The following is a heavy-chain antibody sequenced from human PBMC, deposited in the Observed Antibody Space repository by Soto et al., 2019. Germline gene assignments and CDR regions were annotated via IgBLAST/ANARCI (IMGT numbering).Heavy chain of an antibody. CDR1: GFPFSSYG. CDR3: ARGLYYDYVWGSQGAFDI. J-gene: IGHJ3*02. Sequence: VVSLRLSCAAAGFPFSSYGMHWVSTAPGKGLEWVAVIWYDGSNKYYADSVKGRFTISRDNSKNTLYLQMNSLRAEDTAVYYCARGLYYDYVWGSQGAFDIWGQGTMVTV. CDR2: IWYDGSNK. V-gene: IGHV3-33*01. D-gene: IGHD3-16*01.